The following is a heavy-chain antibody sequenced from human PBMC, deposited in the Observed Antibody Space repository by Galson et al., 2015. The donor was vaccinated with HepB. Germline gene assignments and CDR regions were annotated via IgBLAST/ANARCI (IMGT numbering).Heavy chain of an antibody. Sequence: ETLSLTCTVSDDSIRSHSWTWIRQPPGKGLEYIGYIFSTGSPNYNPSLKSRVTMSVDTSKNQFSLRLSSVTAADTAVYYCARSVFGVAGRYFGSWGQGTLVTVSS. CDR1: DDSIRSHS. J-gene: IGHJ4*02. D-gene: IGHD3-3*01. V-gene: IGHV4-59*08. CDR3: ARSVFGVAGRYFGS. CDR2: IFSTGSP.